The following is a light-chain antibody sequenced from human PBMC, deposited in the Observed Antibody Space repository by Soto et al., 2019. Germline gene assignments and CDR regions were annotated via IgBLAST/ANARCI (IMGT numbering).Light chain of an antibody. CDR2: DAS. CDR3: QQYSDYSAHGPT. CDR1: QPVITS. J-gene: IGKJ4*01. V-gene: IGKV1-5*01. Sequence: DIQFTHSPSALSASIGDRVTITCRSSQPVITSLAWYQHKPGEAPKLLIYDASILQTGVPSRFSGYASGTEFTLTITSVQPDDFATYYCQQYSDYSAHGPTFGGGTKVDIK.